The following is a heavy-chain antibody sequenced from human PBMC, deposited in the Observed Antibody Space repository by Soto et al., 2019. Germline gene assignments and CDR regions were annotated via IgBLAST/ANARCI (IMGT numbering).Heavy chain of an antibody. Sequence: QVPLVQSGAEVKKPGASVKVSCKVSGYTLTELSMHWVRQAPGKGLEWMGGFDPEDGETIYAQKFQGRVTMTEDTSTDTAYMDLSSLRSEDTAVYYCEAIWFGESDRDYWGQGTLVTVSS. CDR1: GYTLTELS. D-gene: IGHD3-10*01. CDR3: EAIWFGESDRDY. CDR2: FDPEDGET. V-gene: IGHV1-24*01. J-gene: IGHJ4*02.